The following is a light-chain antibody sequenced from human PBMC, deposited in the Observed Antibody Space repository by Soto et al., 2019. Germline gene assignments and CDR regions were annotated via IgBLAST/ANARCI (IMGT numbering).Light chain of an antibody. Sequence: QSVLTQPRSVSGSPGQSVTISCTGTSSDVGGYNYVSWYQQHPGKAPKLMIYDVSKRPSGVPDRFSGSKSGNTASLTISGLQAEDEADYYCCSYAGRYSVFGGGTKDTVL. CDR3: CSYAGRYSV. V-gene: IGLV2-11*01. J-gene: IGLJ2*01. CDR1: SSDVGGYNY. CDR2: DVS.